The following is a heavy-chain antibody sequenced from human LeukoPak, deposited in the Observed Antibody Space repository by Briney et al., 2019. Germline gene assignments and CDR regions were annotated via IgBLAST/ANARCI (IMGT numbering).Heavy chain of an antibody. Sequence: GGSLRLSCAASGFTFSTYWMSWVRQAPGKGLEWVANIEQDGSDKFYVDSVKGRFTISRDNAKNSMYLQMNSLRAEDTAIYYCARVLPVASRDYWGQGTLVTVSS. D-gene: IGHD2-2*01. CDR3: ARVLPVASRDY. CDR2: IEQDGSDK. J-gene: IGHJ4*02. V-gene: IGHV3-7*01. CDR1: GFTFSTYW.